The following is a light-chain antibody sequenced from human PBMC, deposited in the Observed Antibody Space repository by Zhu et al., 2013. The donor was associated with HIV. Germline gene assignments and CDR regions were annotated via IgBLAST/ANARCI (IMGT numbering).Light chain of an antibody. V-gene: IGLV1-51*01. CDR1: NSNIGGNL. Sequence: QSVLTQPPSLSATPGQKVTISCSGSNSNIGGNLVSWYQQVPGTAPKLVIYDNDKRPSGIPDRFSGSNSGNTATLTISRVEAGDEADYYCQVWDSSSDHVVFGGGTKLTVL. J-gene: IGLJ2*01. CDR2: DND. CDR3: QVWDSSSDHVV.